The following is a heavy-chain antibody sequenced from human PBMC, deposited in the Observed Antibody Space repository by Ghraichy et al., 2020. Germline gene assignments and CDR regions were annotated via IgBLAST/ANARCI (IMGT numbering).Heavy chain of an antibody. Sequence: LSLTCAASGFTFTNYAMAWVRQAPGKGLDWVAAVNGGGDRTFYADSVKDRFTISRDNSKNTVFLQMNSLRAEDTAIYYCAKDGDSIESPDFDSWGQGTLVTVSS. CDR1: GFTFTNYA. CDR3: AKDGDSIESPDFDS. D-gene: IGHD2-21*01. J-gene: IGHJ4*02. V-gene: IGHV3-23*01. CDR2: VNGGGDRT.